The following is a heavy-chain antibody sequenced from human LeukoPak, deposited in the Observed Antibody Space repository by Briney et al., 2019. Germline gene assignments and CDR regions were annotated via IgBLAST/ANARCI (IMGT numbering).Heavy chain of an antibody. Sequence: GGSLRLSCAASGFTFSSYEMNWVRQAPGKGLEWVGRIRNKANSHTTEYAASVKGRFTISRDDSKNTLYLQLNRLKSEDTALYYCVRRYGGLDYWGQGALVTVSS. V-gene: IGHV3-72*01. CDR2: IRNKANSHTT. CDR1: GFTFSSYE. J-gene: IGHJ4*02. D-gene: IGHD3-10*01. CDR3: VRRYGGLDY.